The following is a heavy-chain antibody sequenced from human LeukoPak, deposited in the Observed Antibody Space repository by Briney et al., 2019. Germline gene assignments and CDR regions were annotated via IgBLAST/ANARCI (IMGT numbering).Heavy chain of an antibody. V-gene: IGHV3-30*18. CDR1: GFSFSKYG. D-gene: IGHD3-22*01. CDR2: ISHDGSNK. Sequence: LRLSCAASGFSFSKYGIHWVRQAPRKGLVWVAVISHDGSNKYYADSVKGRFTISRDTSKNTQYLQMKSLRAEDTAAYNSANTPLEGGYTGCVFDYWGQGTLGTVSS. CDR3: ANTPLEGGYTGCVFDY. J-gene: IGHJ4*02.